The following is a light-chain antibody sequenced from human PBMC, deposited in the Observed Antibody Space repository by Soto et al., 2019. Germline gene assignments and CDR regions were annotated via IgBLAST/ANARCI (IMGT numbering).Light chain of an antibody. J-gene: IGKJ4*01. Sequence: EIVMPQSPATLSVSPGERATLSCRASQSVSSNLAWYQQKPGQAPRLLIYGASTRATGIPARSSGSGSGTEFTFTISSLQSEDFAVYYCQQYNNWPRTFGKGTKVDIK. CDR2: GAS. V-gene: IGKV3-15*01. CDR1: QSVSSN. CDR3: QQYNNWPRT.